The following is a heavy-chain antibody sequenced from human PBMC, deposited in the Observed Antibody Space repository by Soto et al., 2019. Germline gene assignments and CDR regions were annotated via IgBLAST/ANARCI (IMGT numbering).Heavy chain of an antibody. CDR3: IKVLNPGAGVPRFYFDS. V-gene: IGHV3-74*01. CDR2: INADGGST. Sequence: GGSLRLSCAASGFTFSNDWMHWVRQAPGKGLEWVSRINADGGSTHYADSVRGRFTISRDNAKNTLFLQLNSLRVEDTAIYYCIKVLNPGAGVPRFYFDSWGQGTLVTVSS. D-gene: IGHD3-10*01. CDR1: GFTFSNDW. J-gene: IGHJ4*02.